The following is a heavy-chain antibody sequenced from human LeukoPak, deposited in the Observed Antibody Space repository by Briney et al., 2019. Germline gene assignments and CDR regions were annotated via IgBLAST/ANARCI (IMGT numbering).Heavy chain of an antibody. CDR3: ARAFDYFDY. CDR2: IYHSGST. V-gene: IGHV4-4*02. Sequence: GSLRLSCAASGFTVSSNYMSWVRQPPGKGLEWIGEIYHSGSTNYNPSLKSRVTISVDKSKNQFSLKLSSVTAADTAVYYCARAFDYFDYWGQGTLVTVSS. J-gene: IGHJ4*02. CDR1: GFTVSSNY.